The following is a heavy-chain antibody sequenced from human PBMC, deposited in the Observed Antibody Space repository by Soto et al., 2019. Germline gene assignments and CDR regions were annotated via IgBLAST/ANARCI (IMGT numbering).Heavy chain of an antibody. Sequence: QVQLVQSGAEVKKPGSSVKVSCKASGGTFSSDSFSWVRQAPVQGLEWMGGIIPMFDTPIYAQKFQDRVTITAEESTSTAYMQLSSLRSGDTVVYYCARSGGLDRDFNYWGQGSLVTVSS. CDR3: ARSGGLDRDFNY. CDR2: IIPMFDTP. J-gene: IGHJ4*02. D-gene: IGHD2-15*01. CDR1: GGTFSSDS. V-gene: IGHV1-69*12.